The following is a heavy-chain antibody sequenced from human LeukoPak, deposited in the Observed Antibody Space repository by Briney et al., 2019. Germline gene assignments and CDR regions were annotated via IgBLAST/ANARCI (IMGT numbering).Heavy chain of an antibody. D-gene: IGHD4-17*01. Sequence: GGSLRLSCAASGNYWMHWVRQAPGKGLEWVSLISWDGGSTYYADSVKGRFTISRDNSKNSLYLQMNSLRTEDTALYYCAKSKTAVTTGYLDYWGQGTLVTVSS. CDR1: GNYW. V-gene: IGHV3-43*01. CDR3: AKSKTAVTTGYLDY. CDR2: ISWDGGST. J-gene: IGHJ4*02.